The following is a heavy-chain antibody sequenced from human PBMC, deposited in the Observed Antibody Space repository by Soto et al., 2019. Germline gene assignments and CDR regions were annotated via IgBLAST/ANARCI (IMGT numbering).Heavy chain of an antibody. CDR1: GFTFSSYA. V-gene: IGHV3-23*01. D-gene: IGHD2-2*01. CDR3: ANDCSSTSCATAFDY. J-gene: IGHJ4*02. CDR2: ISGSGGST. Sequence: EVQLLESGGGLVQPEGSLRLSCAASGFTFSSYAMSWVRQAPGKGLEWVSAISGSGGSTYYSDSVKGRFTISRDNSKNPLYLQMNSLRAEDTAVYYCANDCSSTSCATAFDYWGQGPLVTVSS.